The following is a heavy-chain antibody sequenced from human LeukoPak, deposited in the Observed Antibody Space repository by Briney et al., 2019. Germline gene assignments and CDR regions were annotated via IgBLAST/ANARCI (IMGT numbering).Heavy chain of an antibody. CDR2: INHSGST. Sequence: SETLSLTCAVYGGSFSGYYWSWIRQPPGKGLEWIGEINHSGSTNYNPSLKSRVTISVDTSKNQFSLKLSSVTAADTAVYYCARTVVVVPAAKYYYYYYMDVWGQGTLVTVSS. CDR3: ARTVVVVPAAKYYYYYYMDV. CDR1: GGSFSGYY. J-gene: IGHJ6*03. D-gene: IGHD2-2*01. V-gene: IGHV4-34*01.